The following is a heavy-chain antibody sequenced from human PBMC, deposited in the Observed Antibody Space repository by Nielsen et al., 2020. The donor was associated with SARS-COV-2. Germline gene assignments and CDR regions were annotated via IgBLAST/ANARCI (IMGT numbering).Heavy chain of an antibody. V-gene: IGHV3-30*04. J-gene: IGHJ4*02. CDR1: GFTFSNHA. Sequence: GESLKISCAASGFTFSNHAMHWVRQAPGKGLDWMTIISYDGTEHYADSVKGRFTISRDNSKNTVYLQMNNLQVEDTAVYFCARETIDHTSSFIDFWGQGTLVTVSS. D-gene: IGHD2-2*01. CDR2: ISYDGTE. CDR3: ARETIDHTSSFIDF.